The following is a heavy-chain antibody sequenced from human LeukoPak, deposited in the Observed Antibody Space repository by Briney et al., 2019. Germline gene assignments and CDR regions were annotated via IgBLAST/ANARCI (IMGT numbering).Heavy chain of an antibody. CDR2: ISYDGSNK. J-gene: IGHJ4*02. CDR1: GFTFSSYG. V-gene: IGHV3-30*18. CDR3: AKGPVWFGDSYYFDY. D-gene: IGHD3-10*01. Sequence: GGSLRLSCAASGFTFSSYGMHWVRQAPGKGLEWVAVISYDGSNKYYADSVKGRFTISRDNSKNTLYLQMNSLRAEDTAVYYCAKGPVWFGDSYYFDYWGQGTLVTVSS.